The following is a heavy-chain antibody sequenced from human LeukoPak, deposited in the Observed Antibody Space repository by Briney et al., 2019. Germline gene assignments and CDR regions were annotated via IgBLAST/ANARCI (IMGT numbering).Heavy chain of an antibody. V-gene: IGHV4-59*01. CDR2: IYYSGST. CDR3: ARDQGRGSYFDY. CDR1: GGSISSYY. D-gene: IGHD3-10*01. Sequence: PSETLSLTCTVSGGSISSYYWSWIRQPPGKGLEWIGYIYYSGSTNYNPSLKSRVTISVDTSKNQFSLKLSSVTAADTAVYYCARDQGRGSYFDYWGQGTLVTVSS. J-gene: IGHJ4*02.